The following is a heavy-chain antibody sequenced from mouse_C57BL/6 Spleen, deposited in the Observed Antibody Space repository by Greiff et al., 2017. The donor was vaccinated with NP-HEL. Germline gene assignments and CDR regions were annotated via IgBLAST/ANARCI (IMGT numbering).Heavy chain of an antibody. CDR3: ANYDGYYWYFDV. V-gene: IGHV1-64*01. D-gene: IGHD2-3*01. Sequence: VQLQESGAELVKPGASVKLSCKASGYTFTSYWMHWVKQRPGQGLEWIGMIHPNSGSTNYNEKFKSKATLTVDKSSSTAYMQLSSLTSEDSAVYYCANYDGYYWYFDVWGTGTTVTVSS. J-gene: IGHJ1*03. CDR1: GYTFTSYW. CDR2: IHPNSGST.